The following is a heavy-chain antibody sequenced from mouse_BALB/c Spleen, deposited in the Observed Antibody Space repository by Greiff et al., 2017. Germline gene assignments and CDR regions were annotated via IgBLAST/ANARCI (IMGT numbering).Heavy chain of an antibody. Sequence: EVQLVESGGGLVKPGGSLKLSCAASGFTFSSYAMSWVRQTPEKRLEWVASISSGGSTYYPDSVKGRFTISRDNARNILYLQMSSLRSEDTAMYYCARGAYYRYDAEYYFDYWGQGTTLTVSS. V-gene: IGHV5-6-5*01. D-gene: IGHD2-14*01. J-gene: IGHJ2*01. CDR2: ISSGGST. CDR3: ARGAYYRYDAEYYFDY. CDR1: GFTFSSYA.